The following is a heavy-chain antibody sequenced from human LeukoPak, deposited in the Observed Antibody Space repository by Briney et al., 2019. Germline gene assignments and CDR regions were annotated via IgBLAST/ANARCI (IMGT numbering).Heavy chain of an antibody. Sequence: TSETLSLTCAVYGGSFSGYCWSWIRQPPGKGLEWIGEINHSGSTNYNPSLKSRVTISVDTSKNQFSLKLSSVTAADTAVYYCARGVGRGHYYGMDVWGQGTTVTVSS. J-gene: IGHJ6*02. CDR2: INHSGST. CDR3: ARGVGRGHYYGMDV. V-gene: IGHV4-34*01. CDR1: GGSFSGYC. D-gene: IGHD3-10*01.